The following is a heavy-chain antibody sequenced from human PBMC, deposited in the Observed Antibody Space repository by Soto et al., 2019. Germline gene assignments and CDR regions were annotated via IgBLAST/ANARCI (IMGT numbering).Heavy chain of an antibody. CDR1: GGTFSSYA. CDR3: ANNLGVIAGGGTFPLDY. D-gene: IGHD6-13*01. J-gene: IGHJ4*02. V-gene: IGHV1-69*01. Sequence: QVQLVQSGAEVKKPGSSVKVSCKASGGTFSSYAISWVRQAPGQGLEWMGGIITIFGTANYAQKIQGRVTIAADETTSTKYMELSSVESEDEAFYYCANNLGVIAGGGTFPLDYWGQGTLVTVSS. CDR2: IITIFGTA.